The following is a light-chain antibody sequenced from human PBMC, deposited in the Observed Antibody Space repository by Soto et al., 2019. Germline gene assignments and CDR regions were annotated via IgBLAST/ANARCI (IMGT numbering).Light chain of an antibody. Sequence: EIVLTQSPGTLSLSPGERATLSCRASQSVSSSYLAWYQQRPGQAPRLLIYGASSRATGIPDRFSGSGSGKDFTLTISSLEPEDFAVYLCQQYGSSPMYTFGQGTKLEIK. CDR1: QSVSSSY. V-gene: IGKV3-20*01. CDR3: QQYGSSPMYT. CDR2: GAS. J-gene: IGKJ2*01.